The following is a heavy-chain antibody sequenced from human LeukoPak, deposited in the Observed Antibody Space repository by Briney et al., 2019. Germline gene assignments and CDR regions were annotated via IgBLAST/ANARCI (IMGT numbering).Heavy chain of an antibody. V-gene: IGHV3-23*01. J-gene: IGHJ4*02. CDR3: AKTANYYDSSGYGGFDY. CDR2: ISGSGGST. Sequence: PGASLRLSCAASGFTFSSYAMSWVRQAPGKGLEWVSAISGSGGSTHYADSVKGRFTISRDNSKNTLYLQMNSLRAEDTAVYYCAKTANYYDSSGYGGFDYWGQGTLVTVSS. D-gene: IGHD3-22*01. CDR1: GFTFSSYA.